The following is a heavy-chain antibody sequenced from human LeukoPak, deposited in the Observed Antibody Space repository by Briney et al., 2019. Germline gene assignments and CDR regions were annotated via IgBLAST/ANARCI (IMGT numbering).Heavy chain of an antibody. CDR3: VKDLYKGDTASWYFFHY. CDR1: GFIISDYA. Sequence: PGGSLRLSCSASGFIISDYAMHWVRQAPGKGLEYVSAISANGGSTYYADSVKGRFTISRDTSKNTLYLQLRSLRAEDTAMYHCVKDLYKGDTASWYFFHYWGQGTLVTVSS. D-gene: IGHD6-13*01. J-gene: IGHJ4*02. CDR2: ISANGGST. V-gene: IGHV3-64D*06.